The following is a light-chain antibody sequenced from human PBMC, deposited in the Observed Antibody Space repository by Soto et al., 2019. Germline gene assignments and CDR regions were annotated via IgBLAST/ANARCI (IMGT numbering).Light chain of an antibody. J-gene: IGLJ1*01. CDR2: EVS. Sequence: QSALTQPASVSGSPGQSITISCTGTSSDVGGYNYVSWYQQHPGKAPKLMIYEVSNRPSGVSNRFSGSKSGNTASLTISGLQAEDEADYYCCSYAGSGTDVFGTGTKLTVL. V-gene: IGLV2-14*01. CDR3: CSYAGSGTDV. CDR1: SSDVGGYNY.